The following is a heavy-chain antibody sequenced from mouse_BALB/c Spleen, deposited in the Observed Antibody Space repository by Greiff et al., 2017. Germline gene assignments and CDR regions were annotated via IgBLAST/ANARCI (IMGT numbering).Heavy chain of an antibody. CDR3: ARTDWERGFAY. CDR1: GFTFSSYT. V-gene: IGHV5-12-2*01. D-gene: IGHD4-1*01. J-gene: IGHJ3*01. CDR2: ISNGGGST. Sequence: EVQLVESGGGLVQPGGSLKLSCAASGFTFSSYTMSWVRQTPEKRLEWVAYISNGGGSTYYPDTVKGRFTISRDNAKNTLYLQMSSLKSEDTAMYYCARTDWERGFAYWGQGTLVTVSA.